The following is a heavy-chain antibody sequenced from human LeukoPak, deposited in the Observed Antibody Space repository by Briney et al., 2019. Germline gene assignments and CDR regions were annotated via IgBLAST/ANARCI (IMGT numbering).Heavy chain of an antibody. D-gene: IGHD3-22*01. J-gene: IGHJ4*02. CDR2: IRDDGSNK. V-gene: IGHV3-30*02. Sequence: GGSLRLSCAASGFSFSDYAMHWVRQAPGKGLEWMAFIRDDGSNKYYADSVKGRFTISRDNSKNTVYLQMNSLRAEDTAVYYCASHYYDSSWGQGTLVTVSS. CDR1: GFSFSDYA. CDR3: ASHYYDSS.